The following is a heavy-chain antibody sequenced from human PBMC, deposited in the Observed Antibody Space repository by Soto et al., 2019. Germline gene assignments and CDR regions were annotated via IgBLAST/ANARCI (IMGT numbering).Heavy chain of an antibody. J-gene: IGHJ6*02. Sequence: PRGSLRLSGATSGFTFSSYEMNWVRQAPGKGLEWVSYISSSGSTIYYADSVKGRFTISRDNAKNSLYLQMDSLRAEDTAVYYCARDQEAGSFFPYYYGMDVWGQGTTVTVSS. CDR3: ARDQEAGSFFPYYYGMDV. D-gene: IGHD6-13*01. CDR1: GFTFSSYE. V-gene: IGHV3-48*03. CDR2: ISSSGSTI.